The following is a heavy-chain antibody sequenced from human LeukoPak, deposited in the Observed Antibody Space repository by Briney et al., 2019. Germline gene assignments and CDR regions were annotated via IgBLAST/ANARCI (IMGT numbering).Heavy chain of an antibody. V-gene: IGHV3-7*01. J-gene: IGHJ4*02. CDR1: GFTFSSYW. CDR3: ARSAAMVTGRFDY. D-gene: IGHD5-18*01. CDR2: IKQDGSEK. Sequence: GGSLRLSCAASGFTFSSYWMSWVRQAPGKGLEWVANIKQDGSEKYSVDSVKGRFPISRDNAKNSLYLQMNSLRAEETAVYYCARSAAMVTGRFDYWGQGTLVTVSS.